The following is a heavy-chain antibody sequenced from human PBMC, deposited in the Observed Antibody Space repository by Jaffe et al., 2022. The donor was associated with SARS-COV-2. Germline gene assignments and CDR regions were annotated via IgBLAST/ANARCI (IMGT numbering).Heavy chain of an antibody. V-gene: IGHV3-11*01. D-gene: IGHD6-13*01. J-gene: IGHJ4*02. CDR1: GFTFSDYY. Sequence: QVQLVESGGGLVKPGGSLRLSCAASGFTFSDYYMSWIRQAPGKGLEWVSYISSSGSTIYYADSVKGRFTISRDNAKNSLYLQMNSLRAEDTAVYYCARVPSIAAAGPIPDQEYYFDYWGQGTLVTVSS. CDR3: ARVPSIAAAGPIPDQEYYFDY. CDR2: ISSSGSTI.